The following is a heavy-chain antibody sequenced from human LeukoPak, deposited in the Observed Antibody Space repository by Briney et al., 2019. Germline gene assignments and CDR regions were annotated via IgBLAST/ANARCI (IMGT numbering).Heavy chain of an antibody. CDR3: ARDRILLWFGELSYDPYYFDY. Sequence: PSETLSLTCAVSAGSFSGYYWSWVRQPPGKGLEWIGEINHSGSTNYNPSLKSRVSISVDRSKNQFSLRVKSVTAADTAVYYCARDRILLWFGELSYDPYYFDYWGQGTLVTVSS. V-gene: IGHV4-34*01. CDR2: INHSGST. D-gene: IGHD3-10*01. J-gene: IGHJ4*02. CDR1: AGSFSGYY.